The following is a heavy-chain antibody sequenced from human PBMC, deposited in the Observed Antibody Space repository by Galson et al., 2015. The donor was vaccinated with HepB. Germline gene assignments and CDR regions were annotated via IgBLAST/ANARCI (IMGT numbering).Heavy chain of an antibody. D-gene: IGHD6-13*01. Sequence: SVKVSCKASGYTFTSYYMHWVRQAPGQGLEWMGIINPSGGSTSYAQKFQGRVTMTRDTSTSTVYMELSSLRSEDTAVYYCARQKKAAAVSNGFDYWGQGTLVTVSS. V-gene: IGHV1-46*03. CDR2: INPSGGST. CDR1: GYTFTSYY. CDR3: ARQKKAAAVSNGFDY. J-gene: IGHJ4*02.